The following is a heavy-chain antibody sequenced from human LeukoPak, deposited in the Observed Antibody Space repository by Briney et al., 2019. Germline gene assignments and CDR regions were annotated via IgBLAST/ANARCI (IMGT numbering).Heavy chain of an antibody. CDR2: ISGSGGST. J-gene: IGHJ4*02. CDR3: AKDLAEMATIIDY. D-gene: IGHD5-24*01. CDR1: GITFDDYG. V-gene: IGHV3-23*01. Sequence: GGSLRLSCAASGITFDDYGMSWVRQAPGKGLEWVSAISGSGGSTYYADSVKGRFTISRDNSKNTLYLQMNSLRAEDTAVYYCAKDLAEMATIIDYWGQGTLVTVSS.